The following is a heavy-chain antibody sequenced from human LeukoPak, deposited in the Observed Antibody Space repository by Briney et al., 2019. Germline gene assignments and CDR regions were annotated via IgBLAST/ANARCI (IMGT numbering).Heavy chain of an antibody. J-gene: IGHJ4*02. CDR3: ARDKGYSYGHPFDY. CDR1: GFPFSSYT. CDR2: ILSDGSNK. Sequence: GGSLRLSCAASGFPFSSYTMHWVRQAPGKGLEWVALILSDGSNKYYANSVKGRLTISRDNSKNTLYLQMNNLRADDTAVYSCARDKGYSYGHPFDYWGQGTLVTVSS. D-gene: IGHD5-18*01. V-gene: IGHV3-30*04.